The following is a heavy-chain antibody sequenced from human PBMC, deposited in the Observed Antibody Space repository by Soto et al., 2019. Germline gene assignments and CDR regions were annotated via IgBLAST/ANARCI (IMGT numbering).Heavy chain of an antibody. V-gene: IGHV4-30-4*01. J-gene: IGHJ4*02. Sequence: QVQLQESGPGLVKPTQTLSLTGTVSGGSISTVDYWWSWIRQSPDMGLEWIGHIYDGGRTYNNPSLESRVTMSVDTSKSQLSLTLSSVSAADTAVYYCARGPSGDKVDSWGQGTLVTVSS. D-gene: IGHD7-27*01. CDR1: GGSISTVDYW. CDR2: IYDGGRT. CDR3: ARGPSGDKVDS.